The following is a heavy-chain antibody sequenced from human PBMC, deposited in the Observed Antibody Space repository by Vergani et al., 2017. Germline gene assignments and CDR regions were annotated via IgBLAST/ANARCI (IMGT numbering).Heavy chain of an antibody. CDR1: GYTFTSYY. Sequence: QVQLVQSGAEVKKPGASVKVSCKASGYTFTSYYMHWVRQAPGQGLEWMGIINPSGGSTSYAQKFQGRVTMTRDTSTSTVYMELSSLRSEDTAVYYCARESRIAAAGYYYYYGMDVWGQGTTVTVSS. V-gene: IGHV1-46*01. CDR2: INPSGGST. CDR3: ARESRIAAAGYYYYYGMDV. J-gene: IGHJ6*02. D-gene: IGHD6-13*01.